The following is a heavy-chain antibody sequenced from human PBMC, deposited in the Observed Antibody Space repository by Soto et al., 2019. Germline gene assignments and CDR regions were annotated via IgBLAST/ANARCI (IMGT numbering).Heavy chain of an antibody. CDR1: GGSISSGGYH. D-gene: IGHD2-21*02. V-gene: IGHV4-31*03. CDR3: ARAYCGSDCYSGYFDY. CDR2: IYYSGST. Sequence: QVQLQESGPGLVKPSQTLSLTCIVSGGSISSGGYHWSWIRQHPGKGLEWIGYIYYSGSTYYNPSLKSRVTISVDTSKNQFSLKLISMAAADTAVYYCARAYCGSDCYSGYFDYWGQGILVTVSS. J-gene: IGHJ4*02.